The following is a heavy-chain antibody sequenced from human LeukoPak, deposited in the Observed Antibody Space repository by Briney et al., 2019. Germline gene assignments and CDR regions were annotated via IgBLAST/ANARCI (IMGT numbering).Heavy chain of an antibody. CDR2: INHSGST. J-gene: IGHJ4*02. D-gene: IGHD3-3*01. Sequence: SETLSLTCAVYGGSFSGYYWSWIRQPPGKGLEWIGEINHSGSTNYNPSLKSRVTLSVDTSKNQFSLKLSSVTAADTAVYYCATKESRFLEWLPIPRSYFDHWGQGTLVTVSS. V-gene: IGHV4-34*01. CDR3: ATKESRFLEWLPIPRSYFDH. CDR1: GGSFSGYY.